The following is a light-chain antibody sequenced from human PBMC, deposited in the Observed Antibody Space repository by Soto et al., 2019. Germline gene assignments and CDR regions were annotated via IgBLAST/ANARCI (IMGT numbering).Light chain of an antibody. Sequence: QSALTQPASVSGSPGQSITISCTGTSSDVGGYNLVSWYQQHPGRAPKLMIYEGSKRPSGVSTRLSGSKSGNTASLTIAGLQAEDEASYDGGSYAGASPSLVFGGGTKLTGL. V-gene: IGLV2-23*01. CDR2: EGS. CDR1: SSDVGGYNL. J-gene: IGLJ3*02. CDR3: GSYAGASPSLV.